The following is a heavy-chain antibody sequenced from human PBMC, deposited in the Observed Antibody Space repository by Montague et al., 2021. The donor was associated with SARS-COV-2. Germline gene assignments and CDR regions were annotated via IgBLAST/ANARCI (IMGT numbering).Heavy chain of an antibody. CDR2: INHRGTS. Sequence: SETLSLTCAVYGGSFSDYYWSWIRQPPGKGLGWIGEINHRGTSKYNTSLKSRVSISLDTSKNQFSLYPSSVTAADTAVYYCARDRQHFNMIVVVMTGGEYYFDYWGQGTLVTVSS. CDR3: ARDRQHFNMIVVVMTGGEYYFDY. J-gene: IGHJ4*02. D-gene: IGHD3-22*01. V-gene: IGHV4-34*01. CDR1: GGSFSDYY.